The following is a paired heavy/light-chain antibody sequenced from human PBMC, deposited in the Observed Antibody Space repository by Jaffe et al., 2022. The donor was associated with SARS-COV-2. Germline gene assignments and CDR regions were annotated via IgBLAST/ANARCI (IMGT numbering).Heavy chain of an antibody. CDR1: GGSFTDYT. CDR2: IIPVLDIS. CDR3: ATENTSGWNPGAFDI. V-gene: IGHV1-69*08. J-gene: IGHJ3*02. Sequence: QVQLVQSGAEVKKPGSSVKVSCKASGGSFTDYTFGWVRQAPGQGLQWMGRIIPVLDISNYAPYFKDRVTITADKSTKTAYLEVSSLRSEDTAMYYCATENTSGWNPGAFDIWGQGTIVSVSS. D-gene: IGHD6-19*01.
Light chain of an antibody. V-gene: IGKV1-27*01. CDR2: AAS. CDR1: QGISND. CDR3: QKYNSAPIT. J-gene: IGKJ5*01. Sequence: DIQMTQSPSSLSASVGDRVIITCRASQGISNDLAWYQQKPGKVPKLLIYAASTLQSGVPSRFSGGGSGTDFTLTISSLQPEDVATYYCQKYNSAPITFGQGTRLEIK.